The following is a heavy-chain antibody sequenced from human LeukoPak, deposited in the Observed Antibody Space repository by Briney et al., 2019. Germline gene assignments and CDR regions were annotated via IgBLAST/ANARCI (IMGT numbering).Heavy chain of an antibody. CDR1: GFTFSSYA. D-gene: IGHD5-18*01. J-gene: IGHJ6*03. Sequence: QPGGSLRLSCAASGFTFSSYAMHWVRQAPGKGLEYVSAISSNGGSTYYANSVKGRFTISRDNSKNTLYLQMGSLRAEDMAVYYCARGGYSYGYYMDVWGKGTTVTVSS. CDR2: ISSNGGST. CDR3: ARGGYSYGYYMDV. V-gene: IGHV3-64*01.